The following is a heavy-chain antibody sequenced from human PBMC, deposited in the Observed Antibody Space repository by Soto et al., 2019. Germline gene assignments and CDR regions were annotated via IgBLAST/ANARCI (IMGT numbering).Heavy chain of an antibody. J-gene: IGHJ5*02. CDR3: VASLAASGLNWLDP. D-gene: IGHD6-13*01. CDR1: GGSISEKY. V-gene: IGHV4-4*07. Sequence: SETLSLTCIVSGGSISEKYWNWVRQPPGKGLEWIGLIFANGHTDYNPSLKSRVTMSVDASKNQFSLRLTSMTAADTAVYYCVASLAASGLNWLDPWGRGXLVTVXS. CDR2: IFANGHT.